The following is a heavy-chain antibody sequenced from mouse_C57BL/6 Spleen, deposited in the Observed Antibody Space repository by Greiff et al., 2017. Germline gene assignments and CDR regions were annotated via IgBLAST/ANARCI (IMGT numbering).Heavy chain of an antibody. D-gene: IGHD1-1*01. CDR2: ISYDGSN. J-gene: IGHJ2*01. CDR1: GYSITSGYY. CDR3: ARDHYGSSDY. V-gene: IGHV3-6*01. Sequence: EVQLQESGPGLVKPSQSLSLTCSVTGYSITSGYYWNWIRQFPGNKLEWMGYISYDGSNNYNPSLKNRISITRDTSKTQFFLKLNSVTTEDTATYYCARDHYGSSDYWGQGTTLTVSS.